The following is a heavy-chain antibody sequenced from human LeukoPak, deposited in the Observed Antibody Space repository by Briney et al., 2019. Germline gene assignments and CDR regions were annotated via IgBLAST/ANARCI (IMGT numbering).Heavy chain of an antibody. CDR3: ARDGESDIVVVPAAPLRNYYYMDV. CDR2: INPNSGGT. Sequence: ASVKVSCKASGYNFIDYYIHWVRQAPGQGLQWLGWINPNSGGTNYAQKFQGRVTMTRDTSISTAYMELSRLRSDDTAVYYCARDGESDIVVVPAAPLRNYYYMDVWGKGTTVTVSS. J-gene: IGHJ6*03. V-gene: IGHV1-2*02. CDR1: GYNFIDYY. D-gene: IGHD2-2*01.